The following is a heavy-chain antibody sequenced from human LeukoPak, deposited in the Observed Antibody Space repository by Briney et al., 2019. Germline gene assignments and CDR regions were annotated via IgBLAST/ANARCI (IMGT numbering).Heavy chain of an antibody. CDR1: GFTFRTYE. Sequence: PGGSLRLSCVASGFTFRTYEMNWVRQAPGKGLEWVSYISGSDPTVYYADSVRGRFTISRDNAKNSLYLQMNSPRAEDTAVYYCARDKIGYSRWFDPWGQGTLVTVSS. CDR3: ARDKIGYSRWFDP. V-gene: IGHV3-48*03. J-gene: IGHJ5*02. D-gene: IGHD2-15*01. CDR2: ISGSDPTV.